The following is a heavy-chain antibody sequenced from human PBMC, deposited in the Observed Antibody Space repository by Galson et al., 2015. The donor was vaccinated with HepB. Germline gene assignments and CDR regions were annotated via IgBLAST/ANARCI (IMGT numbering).Heavy chain of an antibody. CDR3: ARDQRWLQYEEEFFDY. J-gene: IGHJ4*02. CDR1: GFIFSNYA. Sequence: SLRLSCAASGFIFSNYAMHWVRQAPGKGLECVAEISHDGNKIYYADSVKGRFTISRDNSKDTVFLQMNSLTTEDTAFYFCARDQRWLQYEEEFFDYWGQGILVTVAS. V-gene: IGHV3-30-3*01. CDR2: ISHDGNKI. D-gene: IGHD5-24*01.